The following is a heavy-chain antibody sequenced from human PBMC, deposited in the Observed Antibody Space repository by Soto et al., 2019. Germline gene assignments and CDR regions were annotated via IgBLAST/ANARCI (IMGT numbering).Heavy chain of an antibody. CDR2: TSYDGSNY. Sequence: QVQLVESGGGVVQPGTSLRLSCVGSGFTFRSYVIHWVRQAPGKGLEWVALTSYDGSNYFYCDSVKGRFTISRHNSRNTDELQMDSLTFEDTAFYYCARWGTTGGLDVWGQGTLVFVSS. CDR1: GFTFRSYV. V-gene: IGHV3-33*05. CDR3: ARWGTTGGLDV. J-gene: IGHJ4*02. D-gene: IGHD3-16*01.